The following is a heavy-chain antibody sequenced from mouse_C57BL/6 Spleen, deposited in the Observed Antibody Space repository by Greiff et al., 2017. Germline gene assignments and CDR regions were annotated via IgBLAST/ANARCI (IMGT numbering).Heavy chain of an antibody. CDR1: GFSLTSYG. Sequence: VKLMESGPGLVQPSQSLSITCTVSGFSLTSYGVHWVRQSPGKGLEWLGVIWSGGSTDYNAAFISRLSISKDNSKSQVFFKMNSLQADDTAIYYCARDSYYSNSGYAMDYWGQGTSVTVSS. V-gene: IGHV2-2*01. J-gene: IGHJ4*01. CDR2: IWSGGST. D-gene: IGHD2-5*01. CDR3: ARDSYYSNSGYAMDY.